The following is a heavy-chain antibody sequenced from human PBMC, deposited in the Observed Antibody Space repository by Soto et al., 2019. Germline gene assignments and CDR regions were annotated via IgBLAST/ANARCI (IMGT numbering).Heavy chain of an antibody. J-gene: IGHJ4*02. CDR3: ARDRSSSWYNGTFNFDS. V-gene: IGHV1-69*06. Sequence: QVQLVQSGAEVRKTGSSVKVSCKASGGTFTTYDISWVRQAPGQGLEWMGGIIALSDATKYAQKFQGRVTTTADKATGTAYMELSSLRSEDTAMYYCARDRSSSWYNGTFNFDSWGQGTLVTVSS. CDR1: GGTFTTYD. CDR2: IIALSDAT. D-gene: IGHD6-19*01.